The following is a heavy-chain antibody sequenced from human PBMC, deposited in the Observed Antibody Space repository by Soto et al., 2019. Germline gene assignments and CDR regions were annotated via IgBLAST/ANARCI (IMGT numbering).Heavy chain of an antibody. D-gene: IGHD3-3*01. CDR3: ARGRFLEWLLGWFDP. V-gene: IGHV1-2*02. CDR2: INPNSGGT. Sequence: ASVKVSCKASGYTFTGYYMHWVRQAPGQGLEWMGWINPNSGGTNYAQKFQGRVTMTRDTSISTAYMELSRLRSDDTAVYYCARGRFLEWLLGWFDPWGQGTLVTVSS. CDR1: GYTFTGYY. J-gene: IGHJ5*02.